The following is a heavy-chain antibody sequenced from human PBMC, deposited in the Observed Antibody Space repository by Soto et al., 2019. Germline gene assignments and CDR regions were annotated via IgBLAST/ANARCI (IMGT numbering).Heavy chain of an antibody. CDR3: ARDLTFFGVVISAVGFDP. V-gene: IGHV3-48*01. J-gene: IGHJ5*02. CDR2: ISSSSSTI. Sequence: GGSLRLSCAASGFTFSSYSMNWVRQAPGKGLEWVSYISSSSSTIYYADSVKGRFTISRDNAKNSLYLQMNSLRAEDTAVYYCARDLTFFGVVISAVGFDPWGQGTLVTVSS. D-gene: IGHD3-3*01. CDR1: GFTFSSYS.